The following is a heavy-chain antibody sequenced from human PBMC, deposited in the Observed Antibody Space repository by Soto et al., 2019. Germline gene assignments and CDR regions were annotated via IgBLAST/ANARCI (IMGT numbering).Heavy chain of an antibody. CDR1: GGSFSGYY. J-gene: IGHJ6*02. Sequence: SETLSLTCAVYGGSFSGYYWSWIRQPPGKGLEWIGEINHSGSTNYNPSLKSRVTISVDTSKNQFSLKLSSVTAADTAVYYCAREEVLLWFGEPTIGYYYGMDVWGQGTTVTVSS. V-gene: IGHV4-34*01. CDR3: AREEVLLWFGEPTIGYYYGMDV. D-gene: IGHD3-10*01. CDR2: INHSGST.